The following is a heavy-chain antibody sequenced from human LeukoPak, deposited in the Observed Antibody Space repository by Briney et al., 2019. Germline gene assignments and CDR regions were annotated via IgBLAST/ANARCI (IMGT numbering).Heavy chain of an antibody. D-gene: IGHD3-22*01. CDR3: AKGGYYYDSSGYYADY. CDR1: GFTFSSYA. CDR2: ISGSGGST. Sequence: GGSLRPSCAASGFTFSSYAMSWFLQAPGKGLEWVSAISGSGGSTYYADSVKGRFTISRDNSKNTLYLQMNSLRAEDTAVYYCAKGGYYYDSSGYYADYWGQGTLVTVSS. V-gene: IGHV3-23*01. J-gene: IGHJ4*02.